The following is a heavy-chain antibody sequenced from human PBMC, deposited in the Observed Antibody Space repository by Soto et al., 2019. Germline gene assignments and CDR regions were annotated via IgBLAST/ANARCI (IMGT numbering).Heavy chain of an antibody. CDR3: ARAPRDYYDSSGPRRYYYYGMDV. J-gene: IGHJ6*02. CDR1: GFTFSSYA. V-gene: IGHV3-30-3*01. Sequence: LRLSCAASGFTFSSYAMHWVRQAPGKGLEWVAVISYDGSNKYYADSVKGRFTISRDNSKNTLYLQMNSLRAEDTAVYYCARAPRDYYDSSGPRRYYYYGMDVWGQGTTVTVSS. D-gene: IGHD3-22*01. CDR2: ISYDGSNK.